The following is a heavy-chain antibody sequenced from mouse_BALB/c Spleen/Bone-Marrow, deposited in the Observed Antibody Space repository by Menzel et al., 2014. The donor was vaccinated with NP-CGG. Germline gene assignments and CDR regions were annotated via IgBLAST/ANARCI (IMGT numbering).Heavy chain of an antibody. Sequence: EVQGVESGGGLVQPGGSLKLSCAASGFTFSSYGMSWVRQTPDKRLELVATINSNGGSTYYPDSVKGRFTISRDNAKNTLYLQMSSLKSEDTAMYYCAREDYDWFAYWGQGTLVTVSA. D-gene: IGHD2-4*01. CDR2: INSNGGST. J-gene: IGHJ3*01. V-gene: IGHV5-6-3*01. CDR3: AREDYDWFAY. CDR1: GFTFSSYG.